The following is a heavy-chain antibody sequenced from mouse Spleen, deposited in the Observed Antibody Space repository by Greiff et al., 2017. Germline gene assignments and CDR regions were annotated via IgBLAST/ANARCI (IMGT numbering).Heavy chain of an antibody. D-gene: IGHD1-1*01. Sequence: EVMLVESGGGLVKPGGSLKLSCAASGFTFSDYGMHWVRQAPEKGLEWVAYISSGSSTIYYADTVKGRFTISRDNAKNTLFLQMTSLRSEDTAMYYCARTPFYYDGSFRYFDVWGAGTTVTVSS. CDR2: ISSGSSTI. J-gene: IGHJ1*01. CDR3: ARTPFYYDGSFRYFDV. CDR1: GFTFSDYG. V-gene: IGHV5-17*01.